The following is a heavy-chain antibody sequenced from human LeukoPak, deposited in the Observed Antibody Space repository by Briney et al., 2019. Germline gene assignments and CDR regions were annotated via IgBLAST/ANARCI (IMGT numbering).Heavy chain of an antibody. CDR1: GGSISSYY. J-gene: IGHJ4*02. CDR2: IYYSGST. Sequence: PSETLSLTCTFSGGSISSYYWSWIRQPPGKGLEWIGYIYYSGSTNYNPSLKSRVTISVDTSKNQFSLKLSSVTAADTAVYYCARALYSSGHLDYWGQGTLVTVPS. V-gene: IGHV4-59*01. CDR3: ARALYSSGHLDY. D-gene: IGHD6-19*01.